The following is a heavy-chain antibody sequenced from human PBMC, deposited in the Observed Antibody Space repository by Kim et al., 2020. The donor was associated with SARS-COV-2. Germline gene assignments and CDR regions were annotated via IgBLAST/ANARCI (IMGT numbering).Heavy chain of an antibody. Sequence: GGSLRLSCAASGFTFSSYGMHWVRQAPGKGLEWVAVIWYDGSNKYYADSVKGRFTISRDNSKNTLYLQMNSLRAEDTAVYYCARDMDGGYFDYWGQGTLVTVSS. CDR3: ARDMDGGYFDY. D-gene: IGHD4-17*01. CDR1: GFTFSSYG. CDR2: IWYDGSNK. J-gene: IGHJ4*02. V-gene: IGHV3-33*01.